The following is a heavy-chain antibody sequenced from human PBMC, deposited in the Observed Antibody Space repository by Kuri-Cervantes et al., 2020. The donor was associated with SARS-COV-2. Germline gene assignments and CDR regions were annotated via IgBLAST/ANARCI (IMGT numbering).Heavy chain of an antibody. J-gene: IGHJ4*02. CDR2: IIPIFGTA. D-gene: IGHD6-13*01. V-gene: IGHV1-69*13. CDR3: ARDQDFHSRSWYRTMDY. CDR1: GGTFSSYA. Sequence: SVNVSCKASGGTFSSYAISWVRQAPGQGLEWMGGIIPIFGTANYAQKFQGRLTITADESTSTAYMELSSLRSEDTAVYYCARDQDFHSRSWYRTMDYWGQGTLVTVSS.